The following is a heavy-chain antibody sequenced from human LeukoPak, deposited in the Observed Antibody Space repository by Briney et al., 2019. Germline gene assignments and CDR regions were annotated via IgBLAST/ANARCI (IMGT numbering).Heavy chain of an antibody. CDR3: ASRQWGYYDSRDNDY. CDR1: GYTFTSYY. CDR2: INPKSGGT. D-gene: IGHD3-22*01. Sequence: ASVKVSCKASGYTFTSYYMHWVRQAPGQGLEWMGRINPKSGGTNYAQKFQGRVTMTRDTSISTAYMELSRLRSDDTAVYYCASRQWGYYDSRDNDYWGQGTLVTVSS. J-gene: IGHJ4*02. V-gene: IGHV1-2*06.